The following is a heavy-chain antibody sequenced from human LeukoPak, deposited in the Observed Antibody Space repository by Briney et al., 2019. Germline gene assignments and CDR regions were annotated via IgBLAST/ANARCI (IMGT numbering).Heavy chain of an antibody. CDR1: GYTFTSYG. CDR3: ARLADFWSGYGSSNYYYYYMDV. D-gene: IGHD3-3*01. V-gene: IGHV1-18*01. Sequence: SVKVSCKASGYTFTSYGISWVRQAPGQGLGWMGWISTYNGYTNYAQKIQGRVTMTTDTSTSTAYKELRSLRSDDTAVYYCARLADFWSGYGSSNYYYYYMDVWGKGTTVTVSS. CDR2: ISTYNGYT. J-gene: IGHJ6*03.